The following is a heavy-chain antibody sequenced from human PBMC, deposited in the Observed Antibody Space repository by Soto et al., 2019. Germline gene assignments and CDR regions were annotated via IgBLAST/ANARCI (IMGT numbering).Heavy chain of an antibody. D-gene: IGHD6-6*01. J-gene: IGHJ6*02. CDR1: GYTFTGYY. Sequence: GASVKVSCKASGYTFTGYYMHWVRQAPGQGLEWMGWINPNSGGTNYAQKFQGWVTITRDTSISTAYMELSRLRSDDTAVYYCARDSYSSSPYYYYGMDVWGQGTTVTVSS. CDR2: INPNSGGT. V-gene: IGHV1-2*04. CDR3: ARDSYSSSPYYYYGMDV.